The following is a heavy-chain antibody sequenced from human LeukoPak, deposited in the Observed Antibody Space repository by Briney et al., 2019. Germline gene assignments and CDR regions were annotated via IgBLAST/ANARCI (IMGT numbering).Heavy chain of an antibody. CDR1: GGSISSYY. CDR3: ARPRTYYYDSSGYSAFVY. CDR2: IYTSGST. D-gene: IGHD3-22*01. J-gene: IGHJ4*02. Sequence: SETLSLTCTVSGGSISSYYWSWIRQPAGKGLEWIGRIYTSGSTNYNPSLKSRVTMSVDTSKNQFSLKLSSVTAADTAVYYCARPRTYYYDSSGYSAFVYWGQGTLVTVSS. V-gene: IGHV4-4*07.